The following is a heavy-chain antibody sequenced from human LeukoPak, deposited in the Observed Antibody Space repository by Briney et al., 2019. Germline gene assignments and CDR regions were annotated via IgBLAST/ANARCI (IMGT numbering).Heavy chain of an antibody. Sequence: SQTLSLTCTASGGSISSYYWSWIRHPPGKGLEWIGYIYYSGSTNYNPSLKSRVTISVDTSKNQFSRKLSSVTAADTAVYYCARAGQLELKTWFDPWGQGTLVTVSS. J-gene: IGHJ5*02. CDR3: ARAGQLELKTWFDP. V-gene: IGHV4-59*01. CDR2: IYYSGST. CDR1: GGSISSYY. D-gene: IGHD1-7*01.